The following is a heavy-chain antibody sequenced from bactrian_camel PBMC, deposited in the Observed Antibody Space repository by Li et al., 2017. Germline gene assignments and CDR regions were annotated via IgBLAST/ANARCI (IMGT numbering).Heavy chain of an antibody. CDR2: IDSDGT. Sequence: VQLVESGGGSVQAGGSLRLTCKASGDAVNSLCMAWFRQAPGKEREGVAAIDSDGTTYAESVKGRFTISKDIAENTLYLQMNALKSEDTAMYYCASATFRFYGGSGDACGGEAQYNYWGQGTQVTVS. CDR3: ASATFRFYGGSGDACGGEAQYNY. J-gene: IGHJ4*01. D-gene: IGHD6*01. CDR1: GDAVNSLC. V-gene: IGHV3S26*01.